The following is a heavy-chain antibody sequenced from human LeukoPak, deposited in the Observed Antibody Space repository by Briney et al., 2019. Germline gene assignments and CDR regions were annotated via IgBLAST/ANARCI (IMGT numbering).Heavy chain of an antibody. V-gene: IGHV3-74*01. CDR3: ANIRCGGDCYDYLYYYYYMDV. J-gene: IGHJ6*03. CDR2: INTDGSST. D-gene: IGHD2-21*02. Sequence: GGSLRLSCAASGFTFSSYWMHWVRHAPGKGLAWVSRINTDGSSTSYADSVKGRFTISRDNAKNTLYLQMNSLRAEDTAVYYCANIRCGGDCYDYLYYYYYMDVWGKGTTVTISS. CDR1: GFTFSSYW.